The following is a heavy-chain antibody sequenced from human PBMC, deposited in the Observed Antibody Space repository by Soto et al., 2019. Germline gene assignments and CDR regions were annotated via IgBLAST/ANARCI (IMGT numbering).Heavy chain of an antibody. CDR1: RHLLNNHW. D-gene: IGHD3-10*01. V-gene: IGHV5-51*01. CDR3: ARGSFGSSNGYDL. CDR2: IFTRDTEA. Sequence: SVTISCNVPRHLLNNHWIPWLRQSPGKGLGCMGLIFTRDTEAKTSTCFQGHVSFSVDNSINTVYTQWNSLKTTDTGIYLCARGSFGSSNGYDLWRHRTRVPVSS. J-gene: IGHJ5*02.